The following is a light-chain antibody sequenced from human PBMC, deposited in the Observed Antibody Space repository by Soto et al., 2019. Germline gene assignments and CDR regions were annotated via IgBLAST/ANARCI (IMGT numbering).Light chain of an antibody. V-gene: IGKV3-15*01. CDR1: QSVSSN. J-gene: IGKJ3*01. CDR2: GAS. Sequence: EIVMTPSPATLSVSPGERANLSCRASQSVSSNLAWYQQKPGQAPRLLIYGASTRATGIPARFSGSGSGTEFTLTISSLQSEDFAVYYCQQRTNWPPFTFGPGTKVDIK. CDR3: QQRTNWPPFT.